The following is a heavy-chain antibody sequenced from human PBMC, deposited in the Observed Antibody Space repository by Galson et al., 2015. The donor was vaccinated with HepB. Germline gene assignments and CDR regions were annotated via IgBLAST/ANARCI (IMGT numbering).Heavy chain of an antibody. J-gene: IGHJ5*02. V-gene: IGHV3-48*02. D-gene: IGHD3-10*01. CDR2: ISSSSSTI. CDR3: ARVYVLTMVRGVIYWFDP. Sequence: SLRLSCAASGFTFSSYSMNWVRQAPGKGLEWVSYISSSSSTIYYADSVKGRFTISRDNAKNSLYLQMNSLRDEDTAVYYCARVYVLTMVRGVIYWFDPWGQGTLVTVSS. CDR1: GFTFSSYS.